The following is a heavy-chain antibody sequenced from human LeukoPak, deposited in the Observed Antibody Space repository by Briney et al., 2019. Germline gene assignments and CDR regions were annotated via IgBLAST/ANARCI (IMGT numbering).Heavy chain of an antibody. D-gene: IGHD6-13*01. J-gene: IGHJ6*03. Sequence: ASVKVSCKASGYTFTSYDINWVRQATGQGLEWMGWMNPNSGNTGYAQKFQGRVTITTNTSISTAYMELSSLTSEDTAVYYCARAEGSSSWSGYYYYMDVWGKGTTVTVSS. CDR1: GYTFTSYD. CDR2: MNPNSGNT. CDR3: ARAEGSSSWSGYYYYMDV. V-gene: IGHV1-8*03.